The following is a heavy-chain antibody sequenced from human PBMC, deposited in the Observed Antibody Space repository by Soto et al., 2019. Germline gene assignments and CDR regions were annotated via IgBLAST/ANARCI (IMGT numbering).Heavy chain of an antibody. Sequence: KTPTASVKVSCKASGGTFSSYAISWVRQAPGQGLEWMGGIIPIFGTANYAQKFQGRVTITADESTSTAYMELSSLRSEDTAVYYCARGYCSSTSCYSSSGMDVWGQGTTVTVS. CDR2: IIPIFGTA. J-gene: IGHJ6*02. CDR1: GGTFSSYA. V-gene: IGHV1-69*13. CDR3: ARGYCSSTSCYSSSGMDV. D-gene: IGHD2-2*01.